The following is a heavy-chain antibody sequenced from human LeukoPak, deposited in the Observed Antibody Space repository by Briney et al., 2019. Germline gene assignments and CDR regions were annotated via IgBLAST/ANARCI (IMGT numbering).Heavy chain of an antibody. CDR1: GFTVSSNY. Sequence: PGGSLRLSCAASGFTVSSNYMSWVRQAPGKGLEWVSAISGSGGSTYYADSVKGRFTISRDNSKNTLYLQMNSLRAEDTAVYYCAKDGGDIVVVPAAISGPYYFDYWGQGTLVTVSS. CDR3: AKDGGDIVVVPAAISGPYYFDY. J-gene: IGHJ4*02. V-gene: IGHV3-23*01. CDR2: ISGSGGST. D-gene: IGHD2-2*01.